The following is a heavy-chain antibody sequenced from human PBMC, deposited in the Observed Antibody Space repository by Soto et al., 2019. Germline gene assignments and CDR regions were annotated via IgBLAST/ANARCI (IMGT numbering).Heavy chain of an antibody. J-gene: IGHJ4*02. CDR1: GFTFSSYG. CDR2: ISYDGSNK. V-gene: IGHV3-30*18. Sequence: QPGGSLRLSCAASGFTFSSYGMHWVRQAPGKGLEWVAVISYDGSNKYYADSVKGRFTISRDNSKNTLYLQMNSLRAEDTAVYYCAKTFHYYDSSGSPWDYWGQGTLVTVSS. CDR3: AKTFHYYDSSGSPWDY. D-gene: IGHD3-22*01.